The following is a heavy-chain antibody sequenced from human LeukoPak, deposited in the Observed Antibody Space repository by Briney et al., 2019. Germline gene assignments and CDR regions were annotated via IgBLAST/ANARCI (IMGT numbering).Heavy chain of an antibody. D-gene: IGHD3-9*01. CDR2: ISAYNGNT. J-gene: IGHJ5*02. Sequence: ASVKVSCKASGYTFTSYGISWVRQAPGQGLEWMGWISAYNGNTNYAQKLQGRVTMTTDTSTSTAYMELRSLRSDDTAVYYCARAVVAYYDLLTGYADNWFDPWGQGTLVTVSS. CDR3: ARAVVAYYDLLTGYADNWFDP. CDR1: GYTFTSYG. V-gene: IGHV1-18*01.